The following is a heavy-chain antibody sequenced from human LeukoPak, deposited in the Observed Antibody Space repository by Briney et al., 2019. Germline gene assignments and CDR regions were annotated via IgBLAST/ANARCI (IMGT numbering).Heavy chain of an antibody. J-gene: IGHJ1*01. CDR3: ARDSYAVVVTAVGYFQH. CDR1: SGSISTSNYY. Sequence: PSETLSLTCTVSSGSISTSNYYWGWVRQPPGKGLEWIGEINHSVSTNYNPSLKSRVTISVDTSKNQFSLKLSSVTAADTAVYYCARDSYAVVVTAVGYFQHWGQGTLVTVSS. V-gene: IGHV4-39*07. D-gene: IGHD2-21*02. CDR2: INHSVST.